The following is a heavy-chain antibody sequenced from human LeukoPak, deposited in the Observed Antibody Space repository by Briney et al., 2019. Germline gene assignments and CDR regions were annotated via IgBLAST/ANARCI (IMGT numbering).Heavy chain of an antibody. Sequence: ASVKVSCKASGYTFTTFYMHWVRQVPGQGLEWMGGFDPEDGETIYAQKFQGRVSMTEDTSTDTAYMELSSLRSEDTAVYYCVASSPQNWKAHDYWGQGTLVTVSS. CDR1: GYTFTTFY. J-gene: IGHJ4*02. D-gene: IGHD1-1*01. CDR2: FDPEDGET. CDR3: VASSPQNWKAHDY. V-gene: IGHV1-24*01.